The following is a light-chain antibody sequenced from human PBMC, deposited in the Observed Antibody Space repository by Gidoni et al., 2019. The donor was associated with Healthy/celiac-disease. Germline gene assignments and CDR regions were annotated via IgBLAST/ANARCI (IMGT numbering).Light chain of an antibody. J-gene: IGKJ1*01. V-gene: IGKV6-21*01. Sequence: IVLIQSPDFQSVTPKEKVTITCRASHSIDSSLPWYQQKPDQSPKLLIKYASHSFSGVPARFSGSGSGTDFTLTINSLEAEDAATYYCHQSSSLPRTFGRGTKVEIK. CDR1: HSIDSS. CDR2: YAS. CDR3: HQSSSLPRT.